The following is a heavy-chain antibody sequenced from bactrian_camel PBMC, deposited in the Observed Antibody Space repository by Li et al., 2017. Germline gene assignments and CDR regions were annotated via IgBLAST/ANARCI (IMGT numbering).Heavy chain of an antibody. CDR2: IAIDGKS. J-gene: IGHJ4*01. CDR3: ATEPYGLGSLDKFDYFD. D-gene: IGHD5*01. V-gene: IGHV3S53*01. CDR1: GSIVGANS. Sequence: HVQLVESGGGSVQAGGSLRLSCTASGSIVGANSVAWFRQVPGKAREGVAAIAIDGKSKYADSVKDRFTISKDNAKNTLYLKMTSLKPEDTAMYYCATEPYGLGSLDKFDYFDWGQGTQVTVS.